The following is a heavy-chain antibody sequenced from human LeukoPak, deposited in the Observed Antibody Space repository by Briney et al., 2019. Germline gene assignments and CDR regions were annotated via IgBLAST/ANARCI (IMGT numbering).Heavy chain of an antibody. D-gene: IGHD3-22*01. V-gene: IGHV3-74*01. CDR2: INSDGRST. J-gene: IGHJ4*02. CDR1: GFTFSGYW. CDR3: ASAYSSGYYSFDY. Sequence: GGFLRLSCAASGFTFSGYWMHWVRQAPGKGLVWVSRINSDGRSTSYADSVKGRFTISRDNAKNTLDLQMNSLRAEDMAVYYCASAYSSGYYSFDYWGQGTLVTVSS.